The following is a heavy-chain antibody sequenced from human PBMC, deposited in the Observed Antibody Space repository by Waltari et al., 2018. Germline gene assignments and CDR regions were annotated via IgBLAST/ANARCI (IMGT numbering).Heavy chain of an antibody. J-gene: IGHJ4*02. Sequence: EVQLVESGGGLVKPGGSLRLSCAASGFTFLSYSMNWVRQPQGKGLEWVSSLSSSSSYIYYADSVKCRFTISRDNAKNSLYLQMNSLRAEDTAVYYCARDRRFLCSSTSCFVSWGQGTLVTVSS. CDR2: LSSSSSYI. CDR1: GFTFLSYS. D-gene: IGHD2-2*01. CDR3: ARDRRFLCSSTSCFVS. V-gene: IGHV3-21*01.